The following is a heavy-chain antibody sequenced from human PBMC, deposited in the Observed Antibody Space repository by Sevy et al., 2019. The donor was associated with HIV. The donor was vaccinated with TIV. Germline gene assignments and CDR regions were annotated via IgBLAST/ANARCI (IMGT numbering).Heavy chain of an antibody. Sequence: GGSLRLSCAVSGFTVSSNYMTWVRQAPGKGLEWVSVIFSGGSTYYADSVKGRFTISRDNSRNTLSLQMNSLRAEDTAEYYCARGMILEGSWCGMDVWGQGTTVTVS. V-gene: IGHV3-53*01. CDR3: ARGMILEGSWCGMDV. CDR2: IFSGGST. J-gene: IGHJ6*02. D-gene: IGHD3-3*01. CDR1: GFTVSSNY.